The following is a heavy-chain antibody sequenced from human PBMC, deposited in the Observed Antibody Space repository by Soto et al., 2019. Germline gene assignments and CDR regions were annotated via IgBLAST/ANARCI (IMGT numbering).Heavy chain of an antibody. J-gene: IGHJ4*02. CDR1: GGSVGSYY. CDR2: IYYSGST. D-gene: IGHD4-4*01. Sequence: SETLSLTCTFSGGSVGSYYWRWIRQSPGKGLEWIGYIYYSGSTKYKPSIKSRINISVDTSKNQFSLKETSATAADTAVYNCARHSNRNYGLYYFDYWGLGALVTVSS. V-gene: IGHV4-59*08. CDR3: ARHSNRNYGLYYFDY.